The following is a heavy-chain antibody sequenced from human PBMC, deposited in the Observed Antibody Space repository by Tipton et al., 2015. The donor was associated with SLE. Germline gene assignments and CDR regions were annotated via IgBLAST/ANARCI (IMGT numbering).Heavy chain of an antibody. CDR3: ARLGSTTYLTLDGFYFDY. Sequence: TLSLTCGVYGGSFSGYYWSWIRQPPGRGLEWIGYIHHSGSTSYSPSLRSRVTISVDTSKNRLSLKVNSVTAADTAVYFCARLGSTTYLTLDGFYFDYWGQGTRVTVSS. V-gene: IGHV4-59*08. J-gene: IGHJ4*02. D-gene: IGHD2/OR15-2a*01. CDR1: GGSFSGYY. CDR2: IHHSGST.